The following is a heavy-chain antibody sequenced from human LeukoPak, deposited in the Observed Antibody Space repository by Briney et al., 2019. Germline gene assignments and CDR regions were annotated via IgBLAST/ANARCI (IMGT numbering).Heavy chain of an antibody. D-gene: IGHD5-12*01. CDR2: IRYDGSNK. J-gene: IGHJ4*02. V-gene: IGHV3-30*02. Sequence: GGSLRLSCAASGFTFSSYGMHWVRQAPGKGLEWVAFIRYDGSNKYYADSVKGRFTISRDNSKNTLYLQMNSLGAEDTAVYYCAKNEDGGYPPHYWGQGTLVTVSS. CDR3: AKNEDGGYPPHY. CDR1: GFTFSSYG.